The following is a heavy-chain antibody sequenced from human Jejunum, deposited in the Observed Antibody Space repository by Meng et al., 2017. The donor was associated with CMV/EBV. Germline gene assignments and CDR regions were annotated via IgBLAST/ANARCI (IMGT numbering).Heavy chain of an antibody. J-gene: IGHJ1*01. CDR1: GFTFSNYG. V-gene: IGHV3-30*02. CDR2: IRFDGGNK. D-gene: IGHD6-13*01. Sequence: QVQLVGSGGGGVQPGGSLRLSCSSSGFTFSNYGMYWVRQAPAKGLEWVAYIRFDGGNKQYADSVKGRFTISRDNSKNTLYLQMNSLTFEDTAVYYCTMPAAGTPPQYFQHWGQGTLVTVSS. CDR3: TMPAAGTPPQYFQH.